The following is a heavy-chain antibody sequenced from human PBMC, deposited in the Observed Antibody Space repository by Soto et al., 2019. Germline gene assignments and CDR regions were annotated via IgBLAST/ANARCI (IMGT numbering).Heavy chain of an antibody. CDR1: GGSISSYY. Sequence: PWETLSLTCTVSGGSISSYYWSWIRQPPGKGLEWIGYIYYSGSTNYNPSLKSRVTISVDTSKNQFSLKLSSVTAADTAVYYCARHVDTAMVFYFDYWGQGTLVTVSS. D-gene: IGHD5-18*01. V-gene: IGHV4-59*01. CDR2: IYYSGST. CDR3: ARHVDTAMVFYFDY. J-gene: IGHJ4*02.